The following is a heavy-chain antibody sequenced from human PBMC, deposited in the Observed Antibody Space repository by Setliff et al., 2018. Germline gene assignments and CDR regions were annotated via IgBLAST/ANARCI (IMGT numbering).Heavy chain of an antibody. V-gene: IGHV4-38-2*01. CDR1: GISITSGHY. CDR2: IYHRGRT. D-gene: IGHD1-1*01. Sequence: TSETLSLTCDVSGISITSGHYWGWIRQPPGKGLEWIATIYHRGRTYYNPSLDSRVTISLDTSKNQYSLRLRSVTAADTAVYYCASPRRDDLDTPFDALDLWGQGTKVT. CDR3: ASPRRDDLDTPFDALDL. J-gene: IGHJ3*01.